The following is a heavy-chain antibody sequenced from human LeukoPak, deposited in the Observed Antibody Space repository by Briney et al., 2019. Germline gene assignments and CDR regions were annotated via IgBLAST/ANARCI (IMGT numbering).Heavy chain of an antibody. D-gene: IGHD2-15*01. CDR2: ISSSSSYI. J-gene: IGHJ4*02. Sequence: GRSLRLSCAASGFTLSSYSMNWVRQAPGKGLEWVSSISSSSSYIYYADSVKGRFTISRDNAKNSLYLQMNSLRAEDTAVYYCARDLRYCSGGSCSEYWGQGTLVTVSS. CDR3: ARDLRYCSGGSCSEY. V-gene: IGHV3-21*01. CDR1: GFTLSSYS.